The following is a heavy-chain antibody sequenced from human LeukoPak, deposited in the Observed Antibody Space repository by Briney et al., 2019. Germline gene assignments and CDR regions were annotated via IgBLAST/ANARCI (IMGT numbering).Heavy chain of an antibody. Sequence: PGGSLRLSCAASGFNFNNYGMHWVRPGPGKGLEWVAFIRYDGSNKYYVDSVKGRFTISRDNSKNTMYLQMNSLRTDDTSVYYCAKTLPRAQTHEMGYYFDSWGQGTLVTVSS. V-gene: IGHV3-30*02. CDR1: GFNFNNYG. CDR3: AKTLPRAQTHEMGYYFDS. D-gene: IGHD5-24*01. J-gene: IGHJ4*02. CDR2: IRYDGSNK.